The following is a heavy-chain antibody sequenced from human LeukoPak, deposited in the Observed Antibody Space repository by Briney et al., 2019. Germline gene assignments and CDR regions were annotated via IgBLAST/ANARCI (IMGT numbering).Heavy chain of an antibody. CDR3: ARGPTHDYGDYDGDY. J-gene: IGHJ4*02. Sequence: SETLSLTCAVYGGSFSGYYWSWIRQPPGKGLEWIGEINHSGSTNYNPSLKSRVTISVDTSKDQFSLKLSSVTAADTAVYYCARGPTHDYGDYDGDYWGQGTLVTVSS. CDR1: GGSFSGYY. CDR2: INHSGST. D-gene: IGHD4-17*01. V-gene: IGHV4-34*01.